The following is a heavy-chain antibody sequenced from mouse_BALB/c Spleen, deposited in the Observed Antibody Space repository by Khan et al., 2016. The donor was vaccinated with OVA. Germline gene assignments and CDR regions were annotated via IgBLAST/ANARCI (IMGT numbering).Heavy chain of an antibody. CDR3: ARNGNYLYSMDY. J-gene: IGHJ4*01. CDR1: GFNIKDTY. D-gene: IGHD2-1*01. Sequence: VQLKESGAELVKPGASVKLSCTASGFNIKDTYMHWVKQRPEQGLEWIGRIDPANGNTKYDPQFHGTATITADTSSTTAYLQLSSRTSEDTAVYYCARNGNYLYSMDYWGQGTSVTVSS. CDR2: IDPANGNT. V-gene: IGHV14-3*02.